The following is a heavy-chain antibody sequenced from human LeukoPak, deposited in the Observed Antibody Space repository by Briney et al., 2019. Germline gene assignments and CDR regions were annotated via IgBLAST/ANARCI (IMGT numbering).Heavy chain of an antibody. CDR3: AREGRYFDWLLVAPPLDY. Sequence: GGSLRLSCAASGFTFSSYAMHWVRQAPGKGLEWVAVISYDGSNKYYADSVKGRFTTSRDNSKNTLYLQMNSLRAEDTAVYYCAREGRYFDWLLVAPPLDYWGQGTLVTVSS. CDR1: GFTFSSYA. J-gene: IGHJ4*02. CDR2: ISYDGSNK. V-gene: IGHV3-30-3*01. D-gene: IGHD3-9*01.